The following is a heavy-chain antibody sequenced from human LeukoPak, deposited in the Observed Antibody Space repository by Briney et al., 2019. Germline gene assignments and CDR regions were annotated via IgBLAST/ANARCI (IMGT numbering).Heavy chain of an antibody. J-gene: IGHJ5*02. Sequence: SQTLSLTCTVAGRSISRGGYYWSWIRHPPGKGLDWFAYIYYSGSTYYNPSLKSRVTISVDTSKNQCSLKLSSVTAADTAVYYCARVYSSSWYWFDPWGQGTLVTVSS. V-gene: IGHV4-30-4*08. CDR1: GRSISRGGYY. CDR2: IYYSGST. CDR3: ARVYSSSWYWFDP. D-gene: IGHD6-13*01.